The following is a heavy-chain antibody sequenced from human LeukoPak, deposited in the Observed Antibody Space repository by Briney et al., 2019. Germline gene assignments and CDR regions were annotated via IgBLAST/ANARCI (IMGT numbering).Heavy chain of an antibody. Sequence: SETLSLTCTVSGGSISSSSYYWGWIRQPPGKGLEWIGSIYYSGSTYYNPSLKSRVTISVDTSKNQFSLKLSSVTAADTAVYYCARDSSGYLGMGYYYYYMDVWGKGTTVTISS. CDR2: IYYSGST. V-gene: IGHV4-39*07. CDR3: ARDSSGYLGMGYYYYYMDV. J-gene: IGHJ6*03. D-gene: IGHD3-22*01. CDR1: GGSISSSSYY.